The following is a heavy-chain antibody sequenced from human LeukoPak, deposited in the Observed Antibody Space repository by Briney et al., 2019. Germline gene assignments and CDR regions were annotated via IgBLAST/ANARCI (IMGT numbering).Heavy chain of an antibody. V-gene: IGHV2-5*01. CDR1: GFSLTTTGEG. Sequence: SGPTLVKPTQTLTLTCTLSGFSLTTTGEGVGWIRQPPGKALEWLALIFYNDNKYYSPSLKSRLTITRDTSKNQVVLTMTDMDPVDTTTYYCARTAYISGPTPFDYWGPGTLVTVSS. D-gene: IGHD2-15*01. CDR3: ARTAYISGPTPFDY. CDR2: IFYNDNK. J-gene: IGHJ4*02.